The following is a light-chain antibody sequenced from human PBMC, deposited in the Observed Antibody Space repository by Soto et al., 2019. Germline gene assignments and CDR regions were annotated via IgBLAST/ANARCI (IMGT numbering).Light chain of an antibody. V-gene: IGKV3-11*01. CDR1: QSVSSY. CDR2: DAS. J-gene: IGKJ1*01. Sequence: IVLTQSPATLSLSPGERATLSCRAIQSVSSYLGLYQQKPGQAPRLLIYDASNRATGIPARFSGSGPGTDFTLTISSLEPEDFAVYYCQQRSNWPLPFGQGTKVEI. CDR3: QQRSNWPLP.